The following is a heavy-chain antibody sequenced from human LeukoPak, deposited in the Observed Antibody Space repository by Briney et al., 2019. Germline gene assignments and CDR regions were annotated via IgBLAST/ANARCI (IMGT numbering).Heavy chain of an antibody. CDR1: GFTFSSYW. D-gene: IGHD3-10*01. Sequence: GGSLRLSCAASGFTFSSYWMNWARQAPGKGLEWVSSISSSSSYIYYADSVKGRFTISRDNAKNSLYLQMNSLRAEDTAVYYCARSGELLIFDYWGQGTLVTVSS. CDR2: ISSSSSYI. V-gene: IGHV3-21*01. CDR3: ARSGELLIFDY. J-gene: IGHJ4*02.